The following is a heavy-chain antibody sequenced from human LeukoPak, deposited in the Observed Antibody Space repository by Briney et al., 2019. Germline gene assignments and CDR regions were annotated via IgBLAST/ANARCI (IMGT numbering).Heavy chain of an antibody. CDR1: GGTFSSYG. V-gene: IGHV1-69*13. CDR3: ARTGENPPAATLYGMDV. D-gene: IGHD2-15*01. Sequence: SVKVSCKASGGTFSSYGISWVRQAPGQGLEWMGGIIPIFGTANYAQKFQGRVTITADESTSTAYMELSSLRSEDTAVYYCARTGENPPAATLYGMDVWGQGTTVTVSS. J-gene: IGHJ6*02. CDR2: IIPIFGTA.